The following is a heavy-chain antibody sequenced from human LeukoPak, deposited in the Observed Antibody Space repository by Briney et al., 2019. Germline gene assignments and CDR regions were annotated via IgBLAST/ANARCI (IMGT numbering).Heavy chain of an antibody. V-gene: IGHV4-39*07. J-gene: IGHJ4*02. D-gene: IGHD5-18*01. CDR2: IYYSGST. CDR1: GGSISSSGYY. CDR3: ARGQKYIYGYTVTELGSGYFDY. Sequence: PSETLSLTCTVSGGSISSSGYYWGWIRQPPGTGLEWIGSIYYSGSTYYNPSLKSRVTISVDTSKNHFSLTLSSVTAADTAVYYCARGQKYIYGYTVTELGSGYFDYWGQGTLVTVSS.